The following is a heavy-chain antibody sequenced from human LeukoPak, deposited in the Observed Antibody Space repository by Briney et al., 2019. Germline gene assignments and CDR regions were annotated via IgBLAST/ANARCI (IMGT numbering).Heavy chain of an antibody. D-gene: IGHD2-2*01. CDR1: GFTVSSNY. V-gene: IGHV3-66*01. CDR2: IYPNGNT. CDR3: ARVGCSSTSCYGDYYYYGMDV. Sequence: PGGSLRLSCAASGFTVSSNYMNWVRQAPGKGLEWVSMIYPNGNTFYTNSVKGRFTISRDNAKNSLYLQMNSLRAEDTAVYYCARVGCSSTSCYGDYYYYGMDVWGQGTTVTVSS. J-gene: IGHJ6*02.